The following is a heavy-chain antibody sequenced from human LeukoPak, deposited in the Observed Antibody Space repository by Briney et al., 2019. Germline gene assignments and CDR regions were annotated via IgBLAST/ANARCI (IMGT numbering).Heavy chain of an antibody. Sequence: SETLSLTCAVSGGSFSGYYWSWIRQPPGKGLEWIGEINHSGSTNYNPSLKSRVTISVDTSKNQFSLKLSSVTAADPAVYYCARGYSSSWYTRPPPGNWFDPWGQGTLVTVSS. CDR3: ARGYSSSWYTRPPPGNWFDP. D-gene: IGHD6-13*01. CDR1: GGSFSGYY. V-gene: IGHV4-34*01. CDR2: INHSGST. J-gene: IGHJ5*02.